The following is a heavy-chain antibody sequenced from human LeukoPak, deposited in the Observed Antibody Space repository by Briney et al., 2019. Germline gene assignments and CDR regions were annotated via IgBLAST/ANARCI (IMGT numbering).Heavy chain of an antibody. V-gene: IGHV4-34*01. J-gene: IGHJ6*03. CDR1: GGSFSGYY. Sequence: SETLSLTCAVYGGSFSGYYWSWIRQPPGKGLEWMGEINHSGSTNYNPSLKRRVTISVDTSKNQFSLKLSSVTAADTAVYYCARGISPRLGYMDVWGKGTTVTISS. D-gene: IGHD3-16*01. CDR2: INHSGST. CDR3: ARGISPRLGYMDV.